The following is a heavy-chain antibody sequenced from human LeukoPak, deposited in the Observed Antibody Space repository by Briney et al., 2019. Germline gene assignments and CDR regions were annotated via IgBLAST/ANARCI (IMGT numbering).Heavy chain of an antibody. J-gene: IGHJ4*02. CDR3: ARPSSAGWYGTFDY. CDR1: GYTLTELS. D-gene: IGHD6-19*01. Sequence: ASVKVSCKVSGYTLTELSMHWVRQAPGKGLEWMGGFDPEDGETIYAQKFQGRVTITADESTSTAYMELGSLRSEDTAVYYCARPSSAGWYGTFDYWGQGTLVTVSS. CDR2: FDPEDGET. V-gene: IGHV1-24*01.